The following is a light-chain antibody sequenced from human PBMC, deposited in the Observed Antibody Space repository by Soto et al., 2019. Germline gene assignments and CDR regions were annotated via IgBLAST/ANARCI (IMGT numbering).Light chain of an antibody. V-gene: IGKV1-5*01. CDR1: QSVSSW. CDR3: QQYNSYWWT. J-gene: IGKJ1*01. Sequence: EIQMTQYPATLSLSVGERVTLSFRASQSVSSWLAWYQQKPGKAPKLLIYDASSLESGVPSRFSGSGSGTEFTLTISSLQPDDFATYYCQQYNSYWWTFGQGTKVDIK. CDR2: DAS.